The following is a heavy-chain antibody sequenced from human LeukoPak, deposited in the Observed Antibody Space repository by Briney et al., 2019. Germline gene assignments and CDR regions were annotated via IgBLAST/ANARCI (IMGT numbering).Heavy chain of an antibody. CDR1: GYSFTSDW. J-gene: IGHJ4*02. Sequence: GESLKISCKVSGYSFTSDWIGWVRPMPGKGMEWMGIIYPVDSDTRYSPSFQGQVTISADKSISTAYLQWSSLKASDTAMYYCASGEDWNYAFDYWGQGTLVTVSS. V-gene: IGHV5-51*01. CDR3: ASGEDWNYAFDY. CDR2: IYPVDSDT. D-gene: IGHD1-7*01.